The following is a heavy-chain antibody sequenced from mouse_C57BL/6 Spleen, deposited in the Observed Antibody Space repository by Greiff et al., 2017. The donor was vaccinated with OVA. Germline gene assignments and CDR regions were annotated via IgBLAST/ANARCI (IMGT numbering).Heavy chain of an antibody. J-gene: IGHJ3*01. CDR3: TREEVYDYGSSPWFAY. CDR2: IDPETGGT. CDR1: GYTFTDYE. V-gene: IGHV1-15*01. D-gene: IGHD1-1*01. Sequence: QVQLQQSGAELVRPGASVTLSCKASGYTFTDYEMHWVKQTPVHGLEWIGAIDPETGGTAYNQKFKGKGILTADKSSSTAYMELRSLTSEDSAVYYCTREEVYDYGSSPWFAYWGQGTLVTVSA.